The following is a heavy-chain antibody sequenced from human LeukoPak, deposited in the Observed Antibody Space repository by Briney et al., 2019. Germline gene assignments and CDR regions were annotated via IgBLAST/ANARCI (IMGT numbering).Heavy chain of an antibody. Sequence: ASVKVSCKASGYTFTRYAITWVRQAPGQGPEWMGRISPYNGNTNYAQKLQGRVTMTTDTPTNTVYMELRSLTSDDTAVYYCARGGYYDILTGYETVDAFDIWGQGTMVTVSS. D-gene: IGHD3-9*01. CDR2: ISPYNGNT. CDR3: ARGGYYDILTGYETVDAFDI. V-gene: IGHV1-18*01. CDR1: GYTFTRYA. J-gene: IGHJ3*02.